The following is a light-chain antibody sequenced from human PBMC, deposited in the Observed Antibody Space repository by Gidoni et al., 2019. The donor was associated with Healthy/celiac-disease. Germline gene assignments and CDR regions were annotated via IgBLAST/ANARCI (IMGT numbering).Light chain of an antibody. Sequence: AIRMTQSPSSFSASTGDRVTITCRASQGISSYLACYQQKPGKAPKLLIYAASTLQSGVPSRFSGSGSGTDFTLTISCLQSEDFATYYCQQYYSYPYTFXQXTKLEIK. CDR3: QQYYSYPYT. CDR1: QGISSY. CDR2: AAS. J-gene: IGKJ2*01. V-gene: IGKV1-8*01.